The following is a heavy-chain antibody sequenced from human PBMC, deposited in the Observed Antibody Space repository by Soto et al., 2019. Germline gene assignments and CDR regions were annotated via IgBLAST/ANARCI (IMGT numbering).Heavy chain of an antibody. Sequence: EVQLLESGGGLVQPGGSLRLSCAASGFTFSSYAMSWVRQAPGKGLEWVSAISGSGGSTYYADSVKGRFTISRDNSNNTLYLQMNSLRAEDTAVYYCAPSGSYYFVSFDYWGQGTLVTVSS. V-gene: IGHV3-23*01. D-gene: IGHD1-26*01. CDR1: GFTFSSYA. J-gene: IGHJ4*02. CDR2: ISGSGGST. CDR3: APSGSYYFVSFDY.